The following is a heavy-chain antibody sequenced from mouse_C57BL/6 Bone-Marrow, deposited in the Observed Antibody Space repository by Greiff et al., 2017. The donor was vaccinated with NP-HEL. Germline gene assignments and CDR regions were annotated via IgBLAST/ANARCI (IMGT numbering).Heavy chain of an antibody. V-gene: IGHV1-78*01. J-gene: IGHJ3*01. Sequence: QVQLQQSDAELVKPGASVKISCKASGYTFTDHSMHWVKQRPEQGLEWIGDIYPSDGSTKYNEKFKGKATLTADKSSSTAYMQLNSLTSEDSAVDFCARRVLGTRFWFAYWGQGTPVTVSA. CDR3: ARRVLGTRFWFAY. CDR2: IYPSDGST. D-gene: IGHD2-14*01. CDR1: GYTFTDHS.